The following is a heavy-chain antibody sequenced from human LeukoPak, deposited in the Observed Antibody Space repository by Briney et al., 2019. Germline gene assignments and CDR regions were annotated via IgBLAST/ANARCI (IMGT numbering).Heavy chain of an antibody. Sequence: GGSLRLSCAASGFTFSSYAMSWVRQAPGKGLEWASAFSGSGGSTYYADSVKGRFTISRDNSKNTVYLQMNSLRTEDTALYYCAKCRNQRGSYYVCTYFDYWGQGTLVTVSS. J-gene: IGHJ4*02. CDR3: AKCRNQRGSYYVCTYFDY. CDR2: FSGSGGST. CDR1: GFTFSSYA. V-gene: IGHV3-23*01. D-gene: IGHD1-26*01.